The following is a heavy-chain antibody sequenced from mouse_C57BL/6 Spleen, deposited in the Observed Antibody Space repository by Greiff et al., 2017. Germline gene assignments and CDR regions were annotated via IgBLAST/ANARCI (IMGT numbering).Heavy chain of an antibody. J-gene: IGHJ4*01. CDR3: ARAGRGWLPQMDY. CDR2: INYDGSST. Sequence: EVKLVESEGGLVQPGSSMKLSCTASGFTFSDYYMAWVRQVPEKGLEWVANINYDGSSTYYLDSLKSRFIISRDNAKNILYLQMSSLKSEDTATYYCARAGRGWLPQMDYWGQGTSVTVSS. D-gene: IGHD2-2*01. V-gene: IGHV5-16*01. CDR1: GFTFSDYY.